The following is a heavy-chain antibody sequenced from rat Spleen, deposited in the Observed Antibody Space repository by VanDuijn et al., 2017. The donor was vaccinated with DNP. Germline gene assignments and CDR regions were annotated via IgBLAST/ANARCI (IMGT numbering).Heavy chain of an antibody. CDR3: TTLNYYASLSGYFDY. CDR1: GFTFNDYG. V-gene: IGHV5S13*01. Sequence: EVQLVESGGGLVQPGRSLKLSCAASGFTFNDYGMAWVRQAPKKGLEWVATITTTGVNTYYRDSVKGRFTISRDNAKSSLYLQMNSLKSEDTATYYCTTLNYYASLSGYFDYWGQGVMVTVSS. J-gene: IGHJ2*01. CDR2: ITTTGVNT. D-gene: IGHD1-12*01.